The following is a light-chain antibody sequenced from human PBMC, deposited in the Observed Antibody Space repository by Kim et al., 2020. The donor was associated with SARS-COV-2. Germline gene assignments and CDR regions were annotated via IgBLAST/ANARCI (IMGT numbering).Light chain of an antibody. CDR1: QSISSY. CDR2: AAS. Sequence: APVGDRVTITCRESQSISSYLNWYQQKPGKAPKLLIYAASSLQSGVPSRFSGSGSGTDLTLTISSLQPEDFATYYCQQSYRTPLTFGGGTKVDIK. V-gene: IGKV1-39*01. CDR3: QQSYRTPLT. J-gene: IGKJ4*01.